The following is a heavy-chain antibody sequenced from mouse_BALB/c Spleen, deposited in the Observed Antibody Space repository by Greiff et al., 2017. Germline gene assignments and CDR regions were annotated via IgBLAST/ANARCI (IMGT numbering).Heavy chain of an antibody. CDR1: GFTFSSYA. Sequence: EVKLVESGGGLVKPGGSLKLSCAASGFTFSSYAMSWVRQTPEKRLEWVASISSGGSTYYPDSVKGRFTISRDNARNILYLQMSSLRSEDTAMYYCARGDSSGYYFDYWGQGTTLTVSS. CDR2: ISSGGST. V-gene: IGHV5-6-5*01. CDR3: ARGDSSGYYFDY. D-gene: IGHD3-2*01. J-gene: IGHJ2*01.